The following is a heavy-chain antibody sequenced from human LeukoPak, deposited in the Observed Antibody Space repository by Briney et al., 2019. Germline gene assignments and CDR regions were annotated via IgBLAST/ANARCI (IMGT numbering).Heavy chain of an antibody. D-gene: IGHD3-22*01. CDR3: ARGSGSGYYYYYYYMDV. V-gene: IGHV4-38-2*02. J-gene: IGHJ6*03. CDR1: GYSISSGYY. Sequence: SETLSLPCTVSGYSISSGYYWGWIRQPPGKGLEWIGSIYHSGSTYYNPSLKSRVTISVDTSKNQFSLKLSSVTAADTAVYYCARGSGSGYYYYYYYMDVWGKGTTVTVSS. CDR2: IYHSGST.